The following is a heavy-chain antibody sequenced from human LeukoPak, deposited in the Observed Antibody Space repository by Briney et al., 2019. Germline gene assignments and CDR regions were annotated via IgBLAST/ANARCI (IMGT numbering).Heavy chain of an antibody. CDR3: ARGRITIFGVVMRHYYYYYMDV. CDR1: GGSFSGYY. Sequence: SETLSLTCAVYGGSFSGYYWSWIRQPPGKGLEWIGEINHSGSTNYNPSLKSRVTISVDPSKNQFSLKLSSVTAADTAVYYCARGRITIFGVVMRHYYYYYMDVWGKGTTVTVSS. CDR2: INHSGST. V-gene: IGHV4-34*01. D-gene: IGHD3-3*01. J-gene: IGHJ6*03.